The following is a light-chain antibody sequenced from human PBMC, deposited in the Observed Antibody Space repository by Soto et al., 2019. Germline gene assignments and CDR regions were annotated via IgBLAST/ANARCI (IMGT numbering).Light chain of an antibody. V-gene: IGKV3-20*01. CDR2: AAS. Sequence: EIVLTQSPGTLSLSPGERATLSCRASQNVGRNYVAWYQQKPGQAPRLLIFAASGRVTAIPDRFSGSGSGTDFTLTITRLEPEDFALYFCQQYGSSPPYTFGQGTTLEIK. CDR1: QNVGRNY. CDR3: QQYGSSPPYT. J-gene: IGKJ2*01.